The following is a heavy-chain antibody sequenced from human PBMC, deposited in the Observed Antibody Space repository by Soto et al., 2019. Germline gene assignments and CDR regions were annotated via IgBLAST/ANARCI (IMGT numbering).Heavy chain of an antibody. V-gene: IGHV4-34*01. CDR2: INHSGST. CDR1: GGSFSGYY. CDR3: ARILVRSSSGDYYGMDV. J-gene: IGHJ6*02. D-gene: IGHD6-6*01. Sequence: SETLSLTCAVYGGSFSGYYWSWIRQPPGKGLEWIGEINHSGSTNYNPSLKSRVTISVDTSKNQFSLKLSSVTAADTAVYYCARILVRSSSGDYYGMDVWGQGTTVTVSS.